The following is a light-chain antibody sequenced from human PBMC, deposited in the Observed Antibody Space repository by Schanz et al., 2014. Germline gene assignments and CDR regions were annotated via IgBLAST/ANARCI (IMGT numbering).Light chain of an antibody. V-gene: IGKV3-20*01. CDR2: GAF. CDR1: QSISGYD. CDR3: HQYINSPFT. J-gene: IGKJ3*01. Sequence: EIVLTQSPGTLSLSPGERATLSCKASQSISGYDLAWYQQKPGQAPRLLIYGAFDRATGIPDRFSGSGSGTVFTLTISRLEPEDFAVYYCHQYINSPFTFGPGTKLDLK.